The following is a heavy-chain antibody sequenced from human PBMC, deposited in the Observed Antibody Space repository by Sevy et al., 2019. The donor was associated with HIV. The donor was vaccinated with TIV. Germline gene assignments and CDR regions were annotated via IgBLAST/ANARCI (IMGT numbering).Heavy chain of an antibody. CDR2: IQYDGSNK. Sequence: GGSLRLSCAASGFSYSSYGMHWVRQAPGKGLEWVAYIQYDGSNKDYADSVKGRFTISRDNSKNRLDLQRNSLRVEDTAVYYCVKEGGGEGGDHWGQGTLVTVSS. CDR3: VKEGGGEGGDH. D-gene: IGHD2-21*01. CDR1: GFSYSSYG. V-gene: IGHV3-30*02. J-gene: IGHJ4*02.